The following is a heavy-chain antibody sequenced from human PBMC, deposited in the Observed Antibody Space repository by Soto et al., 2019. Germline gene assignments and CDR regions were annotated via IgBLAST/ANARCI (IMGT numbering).Heavy chain of an antibody. V-gene: IGHV3-30*03. Sequence: PGGSLRLSCAASGFTLSAYGMHWVRQAPGKGLEWVAVISSDGSNEYYADSVKGRFTVPRDNSKNTLYLQMNSLRGDDTAVYYCARPRILCGSDCPLGYWGQGTLVTVSS. CDR3: ARPRILCGSDCPLGY. CDR1: GFTLSAYG. CDR2: ISSDGSNE. D-gene: IGHD2-21*02. J-gene: IGHJ4*02.